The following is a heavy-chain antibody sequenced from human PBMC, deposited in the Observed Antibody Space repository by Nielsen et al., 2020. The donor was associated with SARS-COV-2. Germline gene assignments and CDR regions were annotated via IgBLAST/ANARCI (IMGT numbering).Heavy chain of an antibody. CDR2: ISSSSSYI. CDR3: ASSITGVVVAAEP. D-gene: IGHD2-15*01. V-gene: IGHV3-21*01. J-gene: IGHJ5*02. Sequence: GGSLRLSCAASGFTFSSYSMNWVRQAPGKGLEWVSSISSSSSYIYYADSVKGRFTISRDNAKNSLYLQMNSLRAEDTAVYYCASSITGVVVAAEPWGQGTLVTVSS. CDR1: GFTFSSYS.